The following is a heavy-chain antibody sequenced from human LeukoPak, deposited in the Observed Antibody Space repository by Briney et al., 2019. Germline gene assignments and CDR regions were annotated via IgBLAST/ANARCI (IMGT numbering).Heavy chain of an antibody. J-gene: IGHJ4*02. CDR2: IRYDGGKK. V-gene: IGHV3-33*08. CDR3: ARRAGGYSHPYDY. CDR1: GFTFSSYG. D-gene: IGHD4-23*01. Sequence: GGSLRLSCAASGFTFSSYGMHWVRQAPGKGLEWVAFIRYDGGKKYYADSVKGRFTISRDNSKNTLYLQMNSLRAEDTAVYYCARRAGGYSHPYDYWGQGTLVTVSS.